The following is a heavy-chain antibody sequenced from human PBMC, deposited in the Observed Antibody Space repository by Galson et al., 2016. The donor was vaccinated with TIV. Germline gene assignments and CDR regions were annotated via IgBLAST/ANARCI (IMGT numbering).Heavy chain of an antibody. V-gene: IGHV1-69*06. CDR1: GATFNKYA. Sequence: SVKVSCKASGATFNKYAISWVRQAPGQGLEWMGSINPIFGTANYAQKFQGRVTITADTSTSTIYMELSSLRSEDTAVYYCARGRGYYFGSGSSYFDYWGQGSLVTVSS. CDR2: INPIFGTA. CDR3: ARGRGYYFGSGSSYFDY. D-gene: IGHD3-10*01. J-gene: IGHJ4*02.